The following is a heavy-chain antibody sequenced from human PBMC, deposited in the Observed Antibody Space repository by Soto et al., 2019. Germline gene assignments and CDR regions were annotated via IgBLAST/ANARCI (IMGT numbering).Heavy chain of an antibody. V-gene: IGHV3-15*01. CDR1: GLTFSNLW. CDR3: TTDREYPPRLWY. CDR2: IKSKTDGGTT. J-gene: IGHJ4*02. Sequence: GGSLRLSCAVSGLTFSNLWMSWVRQAPGKGLEWVGRIKSKTDGGTTDYTAPVKGRFTISKDDSQNTLYLQMNRLKTEDTAVYYCTTDREYPPRLWYWGQGTLVTVSS.